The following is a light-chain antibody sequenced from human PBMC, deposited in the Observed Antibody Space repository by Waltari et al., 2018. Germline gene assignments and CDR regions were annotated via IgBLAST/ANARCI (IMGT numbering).Light chain of an antibody. CDR3: QQRSNWPIT. CDR2: DAS. J-gene: IGKJ5*01. V-gene: IGKV3-11*01. Sequence: EIVLTQSPGTLSLSPGERATLSCRASQSVSSYLAWYQQKPGQAPRLLIYDASNSATGIPARFSGSGSGTDFILTISSLEPEDFAVYYCQQRSNWPITFGQGTRLEIK. CDR1: QSVSSY.